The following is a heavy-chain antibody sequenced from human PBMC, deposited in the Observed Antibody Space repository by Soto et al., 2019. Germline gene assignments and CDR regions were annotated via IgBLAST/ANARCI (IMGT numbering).Heavy chain of an antibody. D-gene: IGHD3-16*01. V-gene: IGHV3-33*03. CDR2: IWYDGTTK. CDR3: TYRPPQEKYFGVFDF. CDR1: GFSLSGYG. Sequence: GGSLRLSCEVSGFSLSGYGMHWVRQAPGKGLEWVAVIWYDGTTKNYADSVKGRFTISRDNAKNSLYLQMDSLSADDTAVYYCTYRPPQEKYFGVFDFWGQGTLVTVSS. J-gene: IGHJ4*02.